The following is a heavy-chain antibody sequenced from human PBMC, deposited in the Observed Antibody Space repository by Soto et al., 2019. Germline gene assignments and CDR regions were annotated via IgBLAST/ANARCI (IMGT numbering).Heavy chain of an antibody. CDR3: ERYDFGTFDY. CDR2: IYHTEST. J-gene: IGHJ4*02. Sequence: QVLLQESGPGLVKPSGTLSLTCAVSGDSISSSFWWSWVRQPPGKGLEWIGEIYHTESTVYNPSRKSRVTLSVDKSKNQFSLNLDSVTAADTAVYYCERYDFGTFDYWGRGILVTVSS. CDR1: GDSISSSFW. D-gene: IGHD4-17*01. V-gene: IGHV4-4*02.